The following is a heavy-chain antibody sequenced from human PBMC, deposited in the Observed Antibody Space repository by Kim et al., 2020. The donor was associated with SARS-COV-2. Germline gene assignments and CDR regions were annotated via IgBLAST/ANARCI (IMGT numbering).Heavy chain of an antibody. D-gene: IGHD2-15*01. CDR1: GGSFSGYY. V-gene: IGHV4-34*01. CDR3: ARGGGYCSGGSCYLVDY. J-gene: IGHJ4*01. Sequence: SETLSLTCAVYGGSFSGYYWSWIRQPPGKGLEWIGEINHSGSTNYNPSLKSRVTISVDTSKNQFSLKLSSVTAADTAVYYCARGGGYCSGGSCYLVDYWG. CDR2: INHSGST.